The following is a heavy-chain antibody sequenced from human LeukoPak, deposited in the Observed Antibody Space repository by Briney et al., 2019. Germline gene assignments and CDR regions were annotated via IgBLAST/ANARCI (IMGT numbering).Heavy chain of an antibody. D-gene: IGHD6-13*01. J-gene: IGHJ6*03. CDR1: GFTFSSYG. Sequence: GGSLRLSCAASGFTFSSYGMSWVRQAPGKGLEWVSATSGSGGSTYYADSVKGRFTISRDNSKNTLYLQMNSLRAEDTAVYYCARSAAAGFSYYSYYLDVWGKGTTVTIFS. CDR3: ARSAAAGFSYYSYYLDV. CDR2: TSGSGGST. V-gene: IGHV3-23*01.